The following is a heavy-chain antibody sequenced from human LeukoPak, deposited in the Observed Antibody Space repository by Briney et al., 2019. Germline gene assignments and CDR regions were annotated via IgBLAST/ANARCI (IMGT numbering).Heavy chain of an antibody. J-gene: IGHJ3*02. CDR2: IYYSGST. CDR1: GGSISSSSYY. CDR3: ARRPPAHSYDILTGYHGAFDI. D-gene: IGHD3-9*01. Sequence: SETLSLTCTVSGGSISSSSYYWGWIRQPPGKGLEWIGSIYYSGSTYYNPSLKSRVTISVDTSKSQFSLKLSSVTAADTPVYYCARRPPAHSYDILTGYHGAFDIWGQGTMVTVSS. V-gene: IGHV4-39*01.